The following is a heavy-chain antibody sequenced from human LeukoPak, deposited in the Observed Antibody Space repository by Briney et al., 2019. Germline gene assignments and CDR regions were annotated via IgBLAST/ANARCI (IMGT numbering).Heavy chain of an antibody. V-gene: IGHV4-59*01. CDR3: ARDEYYYDSRGFDP. J-gene: IGHJ5*02. D-gene: IGHD3-22*01. CDR2: IFYTGST. CDR1: GGSISSYY. Sequence: SETLSLTCTVSGGSISSYYWSWIRQPPGKGLEWIGYIFYTGSTNYNPSLKSRVTISVLTSKNRFSLKLSSVTAADTAVYYCARDEYYYDSRGFDPWGQGTLVTVSS.